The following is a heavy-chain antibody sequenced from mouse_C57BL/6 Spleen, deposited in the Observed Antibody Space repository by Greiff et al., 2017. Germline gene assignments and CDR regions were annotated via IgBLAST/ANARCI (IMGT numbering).Heavy chain of an antibody. CDR1: GFSLTSYG. V-gene: IGHV2-3*01. J-gene: IGHJ3*01. CDR3: AKGGGFAF. Sequence: VKLMESGPGLVAPSQSLSITCPVSGFSLTSYGVSRVRQHPGMGLEWLGVIWGDGSTNYHSALISRLSISKNNSRSQVFLKLNSLQTDDTATYYCAKGGGFAFWGDRTLVTVSA. CDR2: IWGDGST.